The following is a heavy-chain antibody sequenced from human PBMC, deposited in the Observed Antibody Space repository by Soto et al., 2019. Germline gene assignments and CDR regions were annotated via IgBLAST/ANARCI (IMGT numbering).Heavy chain of an antibody. CDR1: GYTFTSYG. CDR2: ISAYNGNT. Sequence: ASVKVSCKASGYTFTSYGIGWVRQAPGQGLEWMGWISAYNGNTNYAQKLQGRVTMTTDTSTSTAYMELRSLRSDDTAVYYCARDRYCSSTSCYQGFDYWGQGTLVTVAS. V-gene: IGHV1-18*01. J-gene: IGHJ4*02. D-gene: IGHD2-2*01. CDR3: ARDRYCSSTSCYQGFDY.